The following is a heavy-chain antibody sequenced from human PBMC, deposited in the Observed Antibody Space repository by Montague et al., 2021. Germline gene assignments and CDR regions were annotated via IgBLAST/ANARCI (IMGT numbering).Heavy chain of an antibody. CDR3: ARSPTQWLVFGY. Sequence: SETLSLTCTVSGDSISSYYWSWIRQPPGKGLEWIGYFYYSGSTNYSPSLKSRVTMSLDTSKNQFSRKLSSVTAADTARYYCARSPTQWLVFGYWGQGTLVPVSS. V-gene: IGHV4-59*01. J-gene: IGHJ4*02. CDR2: FYYSGST. D-gene: IGHD6-19*01. CDR1: GDSISSYY.